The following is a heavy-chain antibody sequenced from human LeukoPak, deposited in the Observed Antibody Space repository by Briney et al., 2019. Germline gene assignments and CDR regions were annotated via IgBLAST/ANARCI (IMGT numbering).Heavy chain of an antibody. J-gene: IGHJ4*02. CDR2: ICYSGST. D-gene: IGHD6-19*01. CDR1: GGSISSYY. V-gene: IGHV4-59*12. CDR3: ARGKVADTNFDY. Sequence: PSETLSLTCTVSGGSISSYYWSWIRQPPGKGLEWIGYICYSGSTNYNPSLKSRVTISVDTSKNQFSLKLSSVTAADTAVYYCARGKVADTNFDYWGQGTLVTVSS.